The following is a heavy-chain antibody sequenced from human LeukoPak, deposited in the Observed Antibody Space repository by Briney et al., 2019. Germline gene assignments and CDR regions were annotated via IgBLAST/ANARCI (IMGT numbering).Heavy chain of an antibody. D-gene: IGHD6-19*01. Sequence: GGSLRLSCTASAFAFSSYWMHWVRQAPGKGVVWVSHINSGGSSTSYADSVKGRFTISRDNAKNTLYLQMNSLRAEDTAVYYCAGDRYSSAWYEEWGQGTLVTVSS. CDR2: INSGGSST. V-gene: IGHV3-74*01. J-gene: IGHJ4*02. CDR1: AFAFSSYW. CDR3: AGDRYSSAWYEE.